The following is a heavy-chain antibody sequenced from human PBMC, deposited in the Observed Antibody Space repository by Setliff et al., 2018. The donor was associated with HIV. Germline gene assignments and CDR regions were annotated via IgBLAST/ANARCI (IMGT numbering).Heavy chain of an antibody. CDR1: GGPISSSIYY. J-gene: IGHJ3*02. Sequence: PSETLSLTCSVSGGPISSSIYYWGWIRQPPGKGLEWIGSISYNGSSYYNPSLNSRVTIAVDTSKDQFSLNLSTVTAADTAVYYCGRVAGYCAPSRCYGYNAFDIWGPGTMVTVSS. V-gene: IGHV4-39*01. D-gene: IGHD2-15*01. CDR2: ISYNGSS. CDR3: GRVAGYCAPSRCYGYNAFDI.